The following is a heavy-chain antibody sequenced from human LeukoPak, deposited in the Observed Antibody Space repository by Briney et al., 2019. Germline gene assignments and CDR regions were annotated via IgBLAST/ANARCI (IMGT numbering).Heavy chain of an antibody. D-gene: IGHD2-2*01. Sequence: ASVKVSCKASGYTFASYGITWVRQAPGQGLEWMGWIGAYNGVTNYAQELQGRVTMTTDTSTSTAYMELRSLRSDDTAVYYCAREANSCTGISCYDGWFDPWGQGTLVTVSS. J-gene: IGHJ5*02. CDR3: AREANSCTGISCYDGWFDP. CDR1: GYTFASYG. CDR2: IGAYNGVT. V-gene: IGHV1-18*01.